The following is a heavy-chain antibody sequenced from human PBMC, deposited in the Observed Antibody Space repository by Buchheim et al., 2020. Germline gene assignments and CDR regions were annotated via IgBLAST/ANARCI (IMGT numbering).Heavy chain of an antibody. V-gene: IGHV3-23*04. Sequence: EVQLVDSGGGLVQPGESLRLSCAASGFSFSGYAMSWVRQAPGKGLEWVSSISGSGATTFNADPVKGRFTISRDNPKNMLYLQMNSLRAEDTAVYFCAKGSRGYTNYYFDYWGQGTL. J-gene: IGHJ4*02. D-gene: IGHD4-11*01. CDR1: GFSFSGYA. CDR3: AKGSRGYTNYYFDY. CDR2: ISGSGATT.